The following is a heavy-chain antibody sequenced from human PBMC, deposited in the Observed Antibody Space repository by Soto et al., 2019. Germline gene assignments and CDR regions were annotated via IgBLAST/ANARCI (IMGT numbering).Heavy chain of an antibody. CDR1: GFTFSSYS. J-gene: IGHJ4*02. Sequence: GGSLRLSCAASGFTFSSYSMSWVRQAPGKGLEWVSAISGSGGSTYYADSVKGRFTISRDNSKNTLYLQMNSLRAEDTAVYYCARSPRNWGFDYWGLGTLVTVSS. CDR2: ISGSGGST. CDR3: ARSPRNWGFDY. V-gene: IGHV3-23*01. D-gene: IGHD7-27*01.